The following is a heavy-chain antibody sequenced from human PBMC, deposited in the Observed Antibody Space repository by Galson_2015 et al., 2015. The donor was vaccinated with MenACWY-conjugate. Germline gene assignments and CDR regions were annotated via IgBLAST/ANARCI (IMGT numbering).Heavy chain of an antibody. V-gene: IGHV3-74*01. Sequence: LRLSCAASGFPFSDYCMHWVRQAPGTGLVWVSRLCGDGSGKTYAGSVKGRFSISMDNAKTTLYLQMNSLRAEDTAMYYCGRIGTPYNFGSPWGQGTLVTVSS. CDR3: GRIGTPYNFGSP. CDR2: LCGDGSGK. CDR1: GFPFSDYC. J-gene: IGHJ5*02. D-gene: IGHD1-1*01.